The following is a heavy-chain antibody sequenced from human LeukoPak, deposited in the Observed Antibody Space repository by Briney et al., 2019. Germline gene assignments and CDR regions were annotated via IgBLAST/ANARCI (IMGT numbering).Heavy chain of an antibody. CDR1: GGSISSGSYY. Sequence: PSETLSLTCTVSGGSISSGSYYWSWIRQPAGKGLEWIGRIYTSGSTNYNPSLKSRVTISVDTSMNQFSLKLSSVTAADTAVYYCARELISRYSSSWYYFDYWGQGTLVTVSS. D-gene: IGHD6-13*01. CDR3: ARELISRYSSSWYYFDY. CDR2: IYTSGST. J-gene: IGHJ4*02. V-gene: IGHV4-61*02.